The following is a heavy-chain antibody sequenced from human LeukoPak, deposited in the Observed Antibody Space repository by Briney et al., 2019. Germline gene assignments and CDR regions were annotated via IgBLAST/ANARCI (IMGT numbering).Heavy chain of an antibody. Sequence: GSVKDSRKGFGYTLTWHHSHWVRQAAGQGLEWMGWMNPRWGNTDIAQKLPGRVTQPRQTPISQAYMELSSMRSEDTAVYYCARGYCSSTSCYLKARYYYYYCIDVWGQGTTVTVSS. CDR2: MNPRWGNT. D-gene: IGHD2-2*01. CDR3: ARGYCSSTSCYLKARYYYYYCIDV. J-gene: IGHJ6*02. V-gene: IGHV1-8*01. CDR1: GYTLTWHH.